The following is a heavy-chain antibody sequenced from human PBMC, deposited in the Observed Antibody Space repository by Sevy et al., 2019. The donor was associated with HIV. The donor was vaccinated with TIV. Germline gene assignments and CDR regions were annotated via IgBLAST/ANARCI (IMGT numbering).Heavy chain of an antibody. Sequence: GGSLRLSCEASGFTFGDFALHWVRQAPGKGLEWVSGISWKSDSIDYVDSVKGRFTISRDNAKNSLYLQMNNLRPGDTAVYYCGKGAGEWLQDYYYGMDVWGQGTTVTVSS. J-gene: IGHJ6*02. D-gene: IGHD5-12*01. CDR3: GKGAGEWLQDYYYGMDV. CDR2: ISWKSDSI. CDR1: GFTFGDFA. V-gene: IGHV3-9*01.